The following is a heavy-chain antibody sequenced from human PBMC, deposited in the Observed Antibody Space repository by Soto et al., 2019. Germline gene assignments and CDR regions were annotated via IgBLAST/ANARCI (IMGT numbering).Heavy chain of an antibody. J-gene: IGHJ6*02. V-gene: IGHV3-53*01. D-gene: IGHD3-3*01. Sequence: EVQLVESGGGLIQPGGSLRLSCAASGFSVSSNYMSWVRQAPGKGLEWVSVMYSGGRTYYADSVKGRFTISRDNSKNTLYLQMNSLRAEDTAVYYCARDRVPHEDDFWSGYPFGLDVWGQGTTVTVSS. CDR2: MYSGGRT. CDR1: GFSVSSNY. CDR3: ARDRVPHEDDFWSGYPFGLDV.